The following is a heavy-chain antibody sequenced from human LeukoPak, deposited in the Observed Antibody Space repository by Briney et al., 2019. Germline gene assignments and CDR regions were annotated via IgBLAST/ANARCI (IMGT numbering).Heavy chain of an antibody. Sequence: GESLKISCKDSGYSFTSYWIGWGHQMPGKGLEWMGIIYRGDSDTRYSPSFQGQVTISADKSINTAYLQWSSLKASDTAMYYCARYGGATPFDHWGQGTLVTVSS. CDR2: IYRGDSDT. CDR3: ARYGGATPFDH. D-gene: IGHD5-12*01. CDR1: GYSFTSYW. J-gene: IGHJ4*02. V-gene: IGHV5-51*07.